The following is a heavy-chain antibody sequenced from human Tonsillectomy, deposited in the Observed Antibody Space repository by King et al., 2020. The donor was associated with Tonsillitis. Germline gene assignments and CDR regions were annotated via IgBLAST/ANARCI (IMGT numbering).Heavy chain of an antibody. J-gene: IGHJ3*02. CDR1: GFTFIDYW. V-gene: IGHV3-7*04. CDR3: ARDRNYYDKSGFYDAFDI. D-gene: IGHD3-22*01. Sequence: VQLVESGGGLVQPGGSLRLSCAASGFTFIDYWMTWVRQAPGKGLEGGANIRGDGSVKYFVGSVKGRFTISRDNAKKSLYLQMNSLRAEDTAVYYCARDRNYYDKSGFYDAFDIWGQGTMVTVSS. CDR2: IRGDGSVK.